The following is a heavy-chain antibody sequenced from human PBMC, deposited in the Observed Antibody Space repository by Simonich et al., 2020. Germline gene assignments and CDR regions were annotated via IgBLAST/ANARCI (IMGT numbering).Heavy chain of an antibody. D-gene: IGHD1-26*01. V-gene: IGHV3-30*07. Sequence: QVQLVESGGGVVQPGRSLRLSCAASGFTFSLYAMHWVRQAPGKGLEWVAIISYNGSNKYYADSVKGRFTIARDNSKNTLYLQMNSLRAEDTAVYYCAREGAGNDAFDIWGQGTMVTVSS. CDR2: ISYNGSNK. J-gene: IGHJ3*02. CDR1: GFTFSLYA. CDR3: AREGAGNDAFDI.